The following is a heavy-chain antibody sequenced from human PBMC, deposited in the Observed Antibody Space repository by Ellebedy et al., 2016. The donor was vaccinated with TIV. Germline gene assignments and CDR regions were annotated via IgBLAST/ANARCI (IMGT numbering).Heavy chain of an antibody. CDR1: GFTFSRYW. CDR3: VRDYFGEFY. Sequence: PGGSLRLSCAASGFTFSRYWMHWVRQAPGKGLVWVSRITNDGRTTVYADSVKGRFSTSRDNANNIMYLQMNSVRADDTAVYYCVRDYFGEFYWGQGTRVTVSS. CDR2: ITNDGRTT. D-gene: IGHD3-10*01. V-gene: IGHV3-74*01. J-gene: IGHJ4*02.